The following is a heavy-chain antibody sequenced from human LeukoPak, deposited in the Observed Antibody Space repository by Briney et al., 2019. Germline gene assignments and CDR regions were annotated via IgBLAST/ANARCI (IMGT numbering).Heavy chain of an antibody. J-gene: IGHJ4*02. Sequence: GGPLRLSCAASGFTFSAYSMNWVCQAPGKGLEWVSYISSGSSSTIYYADSVKGRFTISRDNAKNSLYLQMDSLRDEDTAVFYCARGAAAFDYWGQGTLVTVSS. CDR3: ARGAAAFDY. CDR2: ISSGSSSTI. V-gene: IGHV3-48*02. D-gene: IGHD6-13*01. CDR1: GFTFSAYS.